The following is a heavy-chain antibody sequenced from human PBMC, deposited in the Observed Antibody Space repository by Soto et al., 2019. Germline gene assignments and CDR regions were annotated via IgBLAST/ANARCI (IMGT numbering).Heavy chain of an antibody. CDR3: AKIGNYYDISGYSPLYYGMVV. CDR1: GFTFSSYG. CDR2: ISYDGSNK. D-gene: IGHD3-22*01. V-gene: IGHV3-30*18. J-gene: IGHJ6*02. Sequence: PGGSLRLSCAASGFTFSSYGMHWVRQAPGKGLEWVAVISYDGSNKYYADSVKGRFTISRDNSKNTLYLQMNSLRAEDTAVYYCAKIGNYYDISGYSPLYYGMVVWGQGTTVTVSS.